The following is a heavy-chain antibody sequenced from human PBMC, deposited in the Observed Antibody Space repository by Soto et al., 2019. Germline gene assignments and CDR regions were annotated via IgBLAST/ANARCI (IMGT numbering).Heavy chain of an antibody. D-gene: IGHD2-15*01. CDR1: GYTFTSYY. V-gene: IGHV1-46*03. CDR3: ARHLAACDS. CDR2: VNPTGGST. J-gene: IGHJ4*02. Sequence: QVQLVQSGAEVKKPGASVRVSCKASGYTFTSYYIHWVRQAPGQGLEWMALVNPTGGSTNYAQKFQGRVTVAFDTSTSTVFMELNSLRHEDTAVYYCARHLAACDSWGQGTLVTVSS.